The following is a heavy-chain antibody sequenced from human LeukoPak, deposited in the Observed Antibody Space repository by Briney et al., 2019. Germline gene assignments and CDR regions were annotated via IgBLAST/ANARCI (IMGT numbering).Heavy chain of an antibody. V-gene: IGHV3-43*01. CDR1: GFSLHDYT. D-gene: IGHD2-21*02. CDR2: LTWNGQIT. J-gene: IGHJ4*02. CDR3: ARDRVETEWHYHPMFDY. Sequence: GGSLRLSCEVSGFSLHDYTMHWVRQIPGKGLEWVALLTWNGQITSYGDSVKGRFTISRDNAKNTLFLQMNSLRAEDTAVYYCARDRVETEWHYHPMFDYWGQGILVTVSS.